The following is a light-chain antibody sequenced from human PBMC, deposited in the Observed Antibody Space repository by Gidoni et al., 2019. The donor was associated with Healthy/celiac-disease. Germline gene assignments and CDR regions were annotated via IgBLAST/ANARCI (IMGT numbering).Light chain of an antibody. J-gene: IGKJ3*01. CDR1: QGISNY. CDR2: DAS. Sequence: DIQMTQSPSSLSASVGDRVNITCRASQGISNYLAWSQQKPGKAPKSLIYDASNLQRGVPSKFSGSGSGTDFTLTISSLQPEDFATYYCQQYNSYPFTFGHGTKVDIK. CDR3: QQYNSYPFT. V-gene: IGKV1-16*02.